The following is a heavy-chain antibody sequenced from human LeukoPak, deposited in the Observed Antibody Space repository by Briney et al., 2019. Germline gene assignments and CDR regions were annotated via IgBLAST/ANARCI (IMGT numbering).Heavy chain of an antibody. CDR3: ARHETGPYFDY. CDR2: LYPGDSDT. J-gene: IGHJ4*02. CDR1: GYSFTSYW. D-gene: IGHD1-1*01. V-gene: IGHV5-51*01. Sequence: GESLKISCKGSGYSFTSYWIGWVRQMPGKGLEFMGILYPGDSDTTYSPSFQGQVTISADKSISTAYLQWSSLKASDTAMYYCARHETGPYFDYWGQGTLVTVSS.